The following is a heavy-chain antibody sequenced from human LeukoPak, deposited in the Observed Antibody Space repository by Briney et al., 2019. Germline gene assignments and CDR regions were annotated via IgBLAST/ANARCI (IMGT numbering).Heavy chain of an antibody. CDR2: ISYDGSNK. CDR1: GFPFSSYW. D-gene: IGHD3-22*01. J-gene: IGHJ4*02. V-gene: IGHV3-30-3*01. CDR3: ARTGDSSGYYPFDY. Sequence: GGSLRLSCVASGFPFSSYWMTWVRQAPGKGLEWVAVISYDGSNKYYADSVKGRITISSDNSKNTLYLQMNSLRAEDTAVYYCARTGDSSGYYPFDYWGQGTLVTVSS.